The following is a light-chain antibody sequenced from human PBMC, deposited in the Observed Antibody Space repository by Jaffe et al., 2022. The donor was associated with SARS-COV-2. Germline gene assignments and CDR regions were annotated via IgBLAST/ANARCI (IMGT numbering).Light chain of an antibody. CDR3: GTWDSSLSFWV. J-gene: IGLJ3*02. V-gene: IGLV1-51*02. CDR2: END. CDR1: SSNIGSND. Sequence: QSVLTQPPSVSAAPGQKDTISCSGSSSNIGSNDVSWYQQLPGTAPKLLIYENDKRPSGIPDRFSGSKSGTSATLGITGLQTGDEADYYCGTWDSSLSFWVFGGGTKLTVL.